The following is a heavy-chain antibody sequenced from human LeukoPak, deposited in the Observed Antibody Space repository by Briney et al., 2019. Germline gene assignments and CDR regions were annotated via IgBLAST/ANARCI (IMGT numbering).Heavy chain of an antibody. D-gene: IGHD3-10*01. CDR3: ASGEWPLDY. V-gene: IGHV3-53*01. CDR1: GFTVSSNY. CDR2: IYSGGPT. J-gene: IGHJ4*02. Sequence: GGSLRLSCAASGFTVSSNYMSWLRQAPEKGLEWVSLIYSGGPTYYADSVKGRFTISRDNSKNTLYLQMNSLRAEDTAVYYCASGEWPLDYWGQGTLVTVSS.